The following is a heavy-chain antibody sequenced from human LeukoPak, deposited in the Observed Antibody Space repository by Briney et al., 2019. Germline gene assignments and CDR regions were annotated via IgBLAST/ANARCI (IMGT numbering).Heavy chain of an antibody. J-gene: IGHJ5*02. D-gene: IGHD3-10*01. Sequence: GASLKISCKGSGYSFTSYWIGWVRQMPGKGLEWMGIIYPGDSDTRYSPSFQGQVTISADKSISTAYLQWSSLKASDTALYYCARYYYGSGSENWFDPWGQGTLVTLSS. CDR2: IYPGDSDT. V-gene: IGHV5-51*01. CDR3: ARYYYGSGSENWFDP. CDR1: GYSFTSYW.